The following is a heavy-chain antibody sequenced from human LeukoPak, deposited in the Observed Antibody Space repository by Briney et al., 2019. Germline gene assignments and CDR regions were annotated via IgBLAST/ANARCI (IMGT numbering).Heavy chain of an antibody. CDR2: IYYSGST. V-gene: IGHV4-39*07. CDR1: GGSITSSSYY. Sequence: SETLSLTCTVSGGSITSSSYYWGWIRQPPGKGLAWIGTIYYSGSTYYNPSLKSRVTISVDRSKSQFSLKLSSVTAADTALYYCARADDCTNGVCDAFDIWGQGTMVTVSS. CDR3: ARADDCTNGVCDAFDI. D-gene: IGHD2-8*01. J-gene: IGHJ3*02.